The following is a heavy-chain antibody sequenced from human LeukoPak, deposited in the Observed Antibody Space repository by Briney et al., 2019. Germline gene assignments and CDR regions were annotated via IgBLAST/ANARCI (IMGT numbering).Heavy chain of an antibody. J-gene: IGHJ4*02. CDR1: RYTFTSDY. D-gene: IGHD5-18*01. V-gene: IGHV1-46*01. CDR2: INPSGGST. CDR3: ARTSRSSTAMGKFDY. Sequence: ASVKVSCKASRYTFTSDYMHWVRQAPGQGLEWMGIINPSGGSTSYAQKFQGRVTMTRDTSTSTVYMELSSLRSEDTAVYYCARTSRSSTAMGKFDYWGQGTLVTVSS.